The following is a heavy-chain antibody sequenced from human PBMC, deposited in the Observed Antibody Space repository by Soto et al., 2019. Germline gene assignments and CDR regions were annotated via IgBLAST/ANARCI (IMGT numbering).Heavy chain of an antibody. CDR2: IGGNGVSA. CDR3: SKDAVAYSREWDCFDL. CDR1: GFTFKNYA. Sequence: EVQLLESGGGLVQPGGSLRLSCVASGFTFKNYAMAWVRQAPGKGMEWVSGIGGNGVSANYADSVKGRFTVSRDYSKSTQNLELSDLGVDDPALYYVSKDAVAYSREWDCFDLWGKGTLVTVSS. D-gene: IGHD3-16*01. V-gene: IGHV3-23*01. J-gene: IGHJ5*02.